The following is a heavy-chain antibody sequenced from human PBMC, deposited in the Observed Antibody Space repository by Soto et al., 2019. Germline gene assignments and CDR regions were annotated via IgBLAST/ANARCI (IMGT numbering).Heavy chain of an antibody. CDR2: INWNGGSI. J-gene: IGHJ1*01. CDR3: VRLHSGRQPPQFFHD. Sequence: EVQLVESGGGVVRPGGSLRLSCAASGFTFDDYALSWVRQVIGKGLEWVSGINWNGGSIGYADSVKGRFTISRDNAKNSLYLQMNNLRDEDTALYYCVRLHSGRQPPQFFHDWGQGTLVIVSS. D-gene: IGHD1-26*01. CDR1: GFTFDDYA. V-gene: IGHV3-20*04.